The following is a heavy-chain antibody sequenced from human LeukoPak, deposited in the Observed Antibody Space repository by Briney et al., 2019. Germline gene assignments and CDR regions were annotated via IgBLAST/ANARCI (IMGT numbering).Heavy chain of an antibody. CDR1: GFTFSNHA. J-gene: IGHJ4*02. V-gene: IGHV3-30*04. Sequence: GGSLRLSCAASGFTFSNHAMHWVRQAPGKGLEWVAVISRDGSNNNYADSVKGRFTISRDNSKNTLFLQMNGLRVEDMAVYYCARASYSSGWHFFENWGQGTLVTVSS. CDR3: ARASYSSGWHFFEN. D-gene: IGHD6-19*01. CDR2: ISRDGSNN.